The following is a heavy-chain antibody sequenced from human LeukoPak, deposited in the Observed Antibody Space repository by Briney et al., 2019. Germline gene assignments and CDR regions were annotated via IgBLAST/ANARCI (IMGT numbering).Heavy chain of an antibody. D-gene: IGHD1-26*01. V-gene: IGHV3-30*09. Sequence: GGSLRLSCAGSGFTFSTYNLHWVRQAPGKGLEWAAVILNDGSHKYDADSVRGRFDVSRDNSKNTLYLQLRSLRPEDTAVYFCARGLVGISGAFDVWGHGTMVTVSS. J-gene: IGHJ3*01. CDR1: GFTFSTYN. CDR3: ARGLVGISGAFDV. CDR2: ILNDGSHK.